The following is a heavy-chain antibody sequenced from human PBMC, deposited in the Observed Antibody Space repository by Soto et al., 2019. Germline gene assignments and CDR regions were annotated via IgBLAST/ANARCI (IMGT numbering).Heavy chain of an antibody. CDR1: GFTFSSYA. CDR3: ANSYGSGPYTPYYYYYYMDV. Sequence: GGSLRLSCAASGFTFSSYAMSWVRQAPGKGLEWVSAISGSGGSTYYADSVKGRFTISRDNSKNTLYLQMNSLRAEDTAVYYCANSYGSGPYTPYYYYYYMDVWGKGTTVTVSS. CDR2: ISGSGGST. J-gene: IGHJ6*03. V-gene: IGHV3-23*01. D-gene: IGHD3-10*01.